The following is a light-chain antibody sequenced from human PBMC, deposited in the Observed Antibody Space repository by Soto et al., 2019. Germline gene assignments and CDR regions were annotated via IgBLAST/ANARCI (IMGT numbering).Light chain of an antibody. V-gene: IGKV3-20*01. CDR1: QSVRSN. J-gene: IGKJ1*01. Sequence: EIVMTHSPATLTASPGERATLSCRASQSVRSNLAWYQQKPGQAPRLLIYGASSRATGIPDRFSGSGSGTDFTLTISRLEPEDFAVYYCQQYGSSPRTFGQGTKVDIK. CDR2: GAS. CDR3: QQYGSSPRT.